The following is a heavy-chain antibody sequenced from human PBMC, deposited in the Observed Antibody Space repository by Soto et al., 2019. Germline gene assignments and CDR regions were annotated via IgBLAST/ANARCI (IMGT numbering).Heavy chain of an antibody. CDR3: ARLFCSTTTCDSWFDP. Sequence: RGESLKISCPGFGYTFTTFWISWVRQMPGKGLEWMGRIDPRDSYVNYSPSFQGHVTISLDKSISTAYLQWGSLKASDTAMYYCARLFCSTTTCDSWFDPWGQGTLVTVSS. CDR2: IDPRDSYV. J-gene: IGHJ5*02. CDR1: GYTFTTFW. D-gene: IGHD2-2*01. V-gene: IGHV5-10-1*01.